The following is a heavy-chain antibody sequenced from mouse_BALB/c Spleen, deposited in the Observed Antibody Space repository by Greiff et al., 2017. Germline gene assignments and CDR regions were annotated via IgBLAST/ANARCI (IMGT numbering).Heavy chain of an antibody. D-gene: IGHD1-2*01. V-gene: IGHV5-6-3*01. Sequence: EVKLVESGGGLVQPGGSLKLSCAASGFTFSSYGMSWVRQTPDKRLELVATINSNGGSTYYPDSVKGRFTISRDNAKNTLYLQMSSLKSEDTAMYYCAREDYYGYMYYFDYWGQGTTLTVSS. CDR3: AREDYYGYMYYFDY. CDR2: INSNGGST. CDR1: GFTFSSYG. J-gene: IGHJ2*01.